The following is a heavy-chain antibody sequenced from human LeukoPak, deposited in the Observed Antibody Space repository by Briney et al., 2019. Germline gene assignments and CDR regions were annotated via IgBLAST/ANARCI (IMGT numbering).Heavy chain of an antibody. J-gene: IGHJ6*02. CDR1: GYSFTSCW. Sequence: GESLKIFCKGSGYSFTSCWIAWVRQMPGRGLEWMGIIFPDDAETRYSPSLQGQVTFSADKSISTAYLQWSSLKASDTAIYYCARHSQGSSGWFNYDYYGMDVWGQGTTVTVSS. CDR2: IFPDDAET. CDR3: ARHSQGSSGWFNYDYYGMDV. D-gene: IGHD6-19*01. V-gene: IGHV5-51*01.